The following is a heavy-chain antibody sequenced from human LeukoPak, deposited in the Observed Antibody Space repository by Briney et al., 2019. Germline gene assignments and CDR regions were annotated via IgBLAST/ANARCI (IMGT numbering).Heavy chain of an antibody. D-gene: IGHD1-26*01. V-gene: IGHV3-23*01. CDR3: AKDVGATPGY. J-gene: IGHJ4*02. CDR2: ISGSGGST. CDR1: GFTFSSYA. Sequence: GGSLRLSCAASGFTFSSYAMSWVRQAPGKGLEWVSAISGSGGSTYYADSVQGRFTMSRDNSKNPLYLQMNSRRAESTAVYYCAKDVGATPGYWGQGTLVTVSS.